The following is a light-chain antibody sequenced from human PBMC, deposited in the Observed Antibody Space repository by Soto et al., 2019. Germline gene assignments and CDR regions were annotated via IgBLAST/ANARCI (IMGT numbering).Light chain of an antibody. Sequence: AIQMTQSPSSLSAAGGDRVTITCRASQDIRSDLGWYQQKPGGAPKLLIYAASNLHSGVPSRFSGSGSGTDFTLSISSLQPEDFATYYCLQDYSYPYTFGQGTKLEIK. CDR3: LQDYSYPYT. CDR2: AAS. J-gene: IGKJ2*01. V-gene: IGKV1-6*01. CDR1: QDIRSD.